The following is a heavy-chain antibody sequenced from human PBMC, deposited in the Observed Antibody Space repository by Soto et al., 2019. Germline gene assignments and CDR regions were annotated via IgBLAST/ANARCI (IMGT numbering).Heavy chain of an antibody. J-gene: IGHJ6*02. V-gene: IGHV1-46*01. Sequence: ASVKVFCKASGYTFTSYYMHWVRQAPGQGLEWMGIINPSGGSTSYAQKFQGRVTMTRDTSTSTVYMELSSLRSEDTAVYYCARVQSSSGWAYYYYGMDVWGQGTTVTVSS. CDR1: GYTFTSYY. CDR2: INPSGGST. CDR3: ARVQSSSGWAYYYYGMDV. D-gene: IGHD6-19*01.